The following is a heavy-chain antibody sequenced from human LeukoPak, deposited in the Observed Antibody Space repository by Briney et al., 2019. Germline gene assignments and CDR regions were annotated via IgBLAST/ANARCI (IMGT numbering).Heavy chain of an antibody. CDR3: AKRAVRSGLFFDY. CDR2: ISVGTGNT. Sequence: QTGGSLRLSCAASGFTFSGFAMSWVRQAPGKGLEWVSSISVGTGNTYYADSVKGRFTTSRDNSKNTLYLQMTSLRDDDTALYYCAKRAVRSGLFFDYWGQGTLVAVSS. J-gene: IGHJ4*02. D-gene: IGHD4-17*01. V-gene: IGHV3-23*01. CDR1: GFTFSGFA.